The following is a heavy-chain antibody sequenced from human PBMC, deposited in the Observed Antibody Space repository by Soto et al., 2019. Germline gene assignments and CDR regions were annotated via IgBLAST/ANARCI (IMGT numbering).Heavy chain of an antibody. CDR1: GGSISSGGYY. CDR2: IYYSGST. CDR3: ARGGYCSGGSCRPNWFDP. V-gene: IGHV4-31*03. J-gene: IGHJ5*02. Sequence: SETLSLTCTVSGGSISSGGYYWSWIRQHPGKGLEWIGYIYYSGSTYYNPSLKSRVTISVDTSKNQFSLKLSSVTAADTAVYYCARGGYCSGGSCRPNWFDPWGQGTLVTSPQ. D-gene: IGHD2-15*01.